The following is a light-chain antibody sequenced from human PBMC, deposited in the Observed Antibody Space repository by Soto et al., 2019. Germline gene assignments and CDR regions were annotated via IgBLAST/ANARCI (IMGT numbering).Light chain of an antibody. J-gene: IGKJ2*03. Sequence: EIVLTQSPDTLSLSPGERATLSCRATQNVARSNLAWYQHRPGQAPRLLISGASTRAADTPDRFSGSGSGAQFTLTISRLEPEDFAVYYCHQYGSSPPCSFGQGTRLEI. CDR3: HQYGSSPPCS. CDR1: QNVARSN. CDR2: GAS. V-gene: IGKV3-20*01.